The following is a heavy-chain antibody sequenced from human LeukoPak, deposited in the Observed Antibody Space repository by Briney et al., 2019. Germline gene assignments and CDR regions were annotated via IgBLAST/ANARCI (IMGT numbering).Heavy chain of an antibody. J-gene: IGHJ6*02. V-gene: IGHV3-23*01. D-gene: IGHD2-2*02. CDR3: AKVGWCSTSSCHRYYGMDL. CDR1: GFTFSSYA. Sequence: GGSLRLSCAVSGFTFSSYAMSWVRQAPGKGLEWVSTISGGGGSTYYVDSVKGRFTISRDNSKDTLYLQMNSLRVEDTAIYYCAKVGWCSTSSCHRYYGMDLWGQGTTVTVSS. CDR2: ISGGGGST.